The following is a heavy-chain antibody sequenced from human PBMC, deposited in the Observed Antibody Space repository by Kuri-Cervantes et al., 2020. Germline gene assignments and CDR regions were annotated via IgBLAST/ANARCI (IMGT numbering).Heavy chain of an antibody. CDR1: GYTFTGYY. D-gene: IGHD6-13*01. Sequence: ASVKVSCKASGYTFTGYYMHWVRQAPGQGLEWMGWISAYNGNTNYAQKLQGRVTMTTDTSTSTAYMELRSLRSDDTAVYYCARGAAAVSGYYYGMDVWGQGTTVTVSS. CDR3: ARGAAAVSGYYYGMDV. CDR2: ISAYNGNT. V-gene: IGHV1-18*04. J-gene: IGHJ6*02.